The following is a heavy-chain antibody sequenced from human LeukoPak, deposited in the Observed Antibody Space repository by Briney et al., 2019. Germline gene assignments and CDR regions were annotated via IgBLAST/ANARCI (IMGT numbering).Heavy chain of an antibody. D-gene: IGHD2-2*01. V-gene: IGHV3-21*01. J-gene: IGHJ4*02. CDR1: GFTFSSYS. CDR2: ISSSSSYK. CDR3: ARDPGDIVVVPAANAHY. Sequence: PGGSLRLSCAASGFTFSSYSMNWVRQAPGKGLEWVSSISSSSSYKYYADSVKGRFTISRDNAKNSLYLQMNSLRAEDTAVYYCARDPGDIVVVPAANAHYWGQGTLVTVSS.